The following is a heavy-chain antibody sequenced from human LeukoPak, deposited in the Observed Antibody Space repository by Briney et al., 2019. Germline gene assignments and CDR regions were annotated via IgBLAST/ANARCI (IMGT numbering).Heavy chain of an antibody. J-gene: IGHJ4*02. D-gene: IGHD7-27*01. CDR2: INPNNGGT. CDR1: GYTFTGYY. Sequence: ASVKVSCKASGYTFTGYYMHWVRQAPGQGLEWMGWINPNNGGTNYAQKFQGRVTMTRDTSISTAYMELSRLRSDDTAVYYCARAPLGYYFDYWGQGTLVTVSS. CDR3: ARAPLGYYFDY. V-gene: IGHV1-2*02.